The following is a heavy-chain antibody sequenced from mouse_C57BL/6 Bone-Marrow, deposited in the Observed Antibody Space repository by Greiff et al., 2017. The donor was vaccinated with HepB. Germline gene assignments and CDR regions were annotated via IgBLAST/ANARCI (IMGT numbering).Heavy chain of an antibody. CDR1: GFNIKDYY. J-gene: IGHJ1*03. Sequence: VHVKQSGAELVRPGASVKLSCTASGFNIKDYYMHWVKQRPEQGLEWIGRIDPEDGDTEYAPKFQGKATMTADTSSNTAYLQLSSLTSEDTAVYYCTTDGYWGYFDVWGTGTTVTVSS. V-gene: IGHV14-1*01. CDR2: IDPEDGDT. CDR3: TTDGYWGYFDV. D-gene: IGHD2-3*01.